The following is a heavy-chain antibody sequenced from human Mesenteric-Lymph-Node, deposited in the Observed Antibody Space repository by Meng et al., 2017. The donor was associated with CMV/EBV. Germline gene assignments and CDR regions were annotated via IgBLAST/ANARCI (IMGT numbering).Heavy chain of an antibody. V-gene: IGHV3-30-3*01. CDR2: ISDDGSNK. CDR1: GFTFSSYA. D-gene: IGHD3-16*01. CDR3: ARRMGVLKTIDSYYYYHGMDV. J-gene: IGHJ6*02. Sequence: GESLKISCAASGFTFSSYAIHWVRQAPGKGLEWVAVISDDGSNKYYADSVKGRFTISRDNSKNTLYLEMDSLRDEDTAMYYCARRMGVLKTIDSYYYYHGMDVWGQGTTVTVSS.